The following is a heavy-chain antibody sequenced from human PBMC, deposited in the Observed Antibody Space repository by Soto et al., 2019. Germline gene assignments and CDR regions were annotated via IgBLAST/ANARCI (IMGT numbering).Heavy chain of an antibody. D-gene: IGHD3-3*01. CDR1: GGTFSSYA. Sequence: QVQLVQSGAEVKKPGSSVKVSCKASGGTFSSYAISWVRQAPGQGLEWMGGIIPIFGTANYAQKFQGRVTITADESTSTADMELSSVRSEDTAVDYLASDFSNDVCIGWEQQDTTTYFYGMDVWGQGTTVTVSS. CDR2: IIPIFGTA. J-gene: IGHJ6*02. V-gene: IGHV1-69*12. CDR3: ASDFSNDVCIGWEQQDTTTYFYGMDV.